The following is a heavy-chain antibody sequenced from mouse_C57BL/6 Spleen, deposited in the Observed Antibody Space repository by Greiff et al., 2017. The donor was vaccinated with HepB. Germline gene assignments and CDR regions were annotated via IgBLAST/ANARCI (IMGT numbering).Heavy chain of an antibody. CDR3: ARKAGSNSLYFDY. J-gene: IGHJ2*01. D-gene: IGHD2-5*01. Sequence: QVQLQQPGAELVKPGASVKLSCKASGYTFTSYWMQWVKQRPGQGLEWIGEIDPSDSYTNYNQKFKGKATLTVDTSSSTAYMQLSSLTSEDSAVYYCARKAGSNSLYFDYWGQGTTLTVSS. CDR1: GYTFTSYW. V-gene: IGHV1-50*01. CDR2: IDPSDSYT.